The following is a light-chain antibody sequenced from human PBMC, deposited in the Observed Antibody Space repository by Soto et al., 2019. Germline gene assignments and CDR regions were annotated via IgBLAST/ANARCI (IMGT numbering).Light chain of an antibody. Sequence: QSALTQPASVSGSPGQSITISCTGTSSDVGAYNYVSWFQQQPGKAPRLMIYDVTNRPSGVFDRFSGSKSGNTASLTISGLHAEDEPDLYCSSRTTTGIHVFGKGTKLTVL. V-gene: IGLV2-14*03. CDR1: SSDVGAYNY. CDR3: SSRTTTGIHV. CDR2: DVT. J-gene: IGLJ1*01.